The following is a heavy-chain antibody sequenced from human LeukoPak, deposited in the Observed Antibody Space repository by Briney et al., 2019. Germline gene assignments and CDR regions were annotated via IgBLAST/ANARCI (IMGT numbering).Heavy chain of an antibody. CDR2: ISYDGSNK. J-gene: IGHJ4*02. V-gene: IGHV3-30*18. CDR3: AKVAGYYDILTGSDY. D-gene: IGHD3-9*01. Sequence: TGGSLRLSCAASGFTFSSYGMHWVRQAPGKWLERVAVISYDGSNKYYADSVKGRFTISRDNSKNTLYLQMNSLRAEDTAVYYCAKVAGYYDILTGSDYWGQGTLVTVSS. CDR1: GFTFSSYG.